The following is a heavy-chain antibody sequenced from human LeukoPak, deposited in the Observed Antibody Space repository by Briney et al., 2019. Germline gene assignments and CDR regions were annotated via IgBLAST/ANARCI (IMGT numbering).Heavy chain of an antibody. D-gene: IGHD3-22*01. Sequence: GGSLRLSCTASGLMFSTYWMSWVRQAPGKGLEWVANIKGDGSDKYYVDSGKGRFTISRDNSKNTLYLQMNNLRAEDTAVYYCAKTDSSNYWSYYFESWGQGTLVTVSS. CDR3: AKTDSSNYWSYYFES. V-gene: IGHV3-7*03. CDR1: GLMFSTYW. CDR2: IKGDGSDK. J-gene: IGHJ4*02.